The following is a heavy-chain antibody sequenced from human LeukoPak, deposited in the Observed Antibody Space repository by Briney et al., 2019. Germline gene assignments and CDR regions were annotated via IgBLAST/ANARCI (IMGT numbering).Heavy chain of an antibody. J-gene: IGHJ1*01. V-gene: IGHV3-23*01. D-gene: IGHD3-22*01. CDR3: AKDRRGGLDSSDD. Sequence: GGSLRLSCAASRFSITNSAMTFNNYAMTWVRQAPGKGLEWVSGISGSGVTTYYADSVQGRFIVSRDNSKNTLYLQMNSLRAEDTAIYYCAKDRRGGLDSSDDWGQGTLVTVSS. CDR2: ISGSGVTT. CDR1: RFSITNSAMTFNNYA.